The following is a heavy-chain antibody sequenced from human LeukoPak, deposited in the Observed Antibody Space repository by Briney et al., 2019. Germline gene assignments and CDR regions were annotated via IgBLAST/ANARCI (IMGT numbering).Heavy chain of an antibody. CDR3: ARFNDYSNYVDY. V-gene: IGHV4-59*08. Sequence: PSETLSLTCSVPGGSISGYYWSWIRQPPGKALEWLGYIYYTGGTNYNPSLKSRVTISVDTSKNQFSLKLSSVTAADTAVYYCARFNDYSNYVDYWGQGTLVTVSS. CDR1: GGSISGYY. J-gene: IGHJ4*02. CDR2: IYYTGGT. D-gene: IGHD4-11*01.